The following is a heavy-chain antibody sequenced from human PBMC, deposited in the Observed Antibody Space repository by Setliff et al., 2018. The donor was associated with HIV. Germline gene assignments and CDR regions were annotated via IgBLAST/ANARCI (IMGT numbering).Heavy chain of an antibody. Sequence: GASVKVSCKATRYTFTSYYMQWVRQAHGQGLGWMGIIKPSGGSTNYAQKFQGRVTMTRDTYTSTVYMELSSLRSEDAAVYYCAREGYDYIWGRSRSYYMDVWG. CDR3: AREGYDYIWGRSRSYYMDV. V-gene: IGHV1-46*01. J-gene: IGHJ6*03. D-gene: IGHD3-16*01. CDR1: RYTFTSYY. CDR2: IKPSGGST.